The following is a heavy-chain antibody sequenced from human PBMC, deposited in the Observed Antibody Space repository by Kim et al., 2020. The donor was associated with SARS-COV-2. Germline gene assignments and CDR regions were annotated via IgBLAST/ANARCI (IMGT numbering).Heavy chain of an antibody. CDR1: GGSVSSGRYY. V-gene: IGHV4-61*01. D-gene: IGHD3-9*01. J-gene: IGHJ4*02. CDR2: IYYSGST. Sequence: SETLSLTCTVSGGSVSSGRYYWSWIRQPPGKGLEWIGYIYYSGSTNYNPSLKSRVTISVDTSKNQFSLKLSSVTAADTAVYYCARGTYDILTGYLYDFDYWGQGTLVTVSS. CDR3: ARGTYDILTGYLYDFDY.